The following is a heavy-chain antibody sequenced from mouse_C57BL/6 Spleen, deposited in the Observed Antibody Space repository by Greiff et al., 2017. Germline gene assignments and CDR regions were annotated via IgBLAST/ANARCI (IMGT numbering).Heavy chain of an antibody. CDR3: ARGDDYDRCDY. CDR1: GYTFTSYW. J-gene: IGHJ2*01. Sequence: QVQLQQPGAELVRPGTSVKLSCKASGYTFTSYWMHWVKQRPGQGLEWIGVIDPSDSYTNYTQKFKGKATLTVDTSSSTAYMQLSSLTSEDSAVXYCARGDDYDRCDYWGQGTTLTVSS. D-gene: IGHD2-4*01. V-gene: IGHV1-59*01. CDR2: IDPSDSYT.